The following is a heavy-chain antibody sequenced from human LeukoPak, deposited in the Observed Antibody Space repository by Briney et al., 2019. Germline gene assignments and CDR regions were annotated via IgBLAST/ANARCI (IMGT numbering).Heavy chain of an antibody. Sequence: SQTLSLTCAISGDSVSSNSAAWNWIRQSPSRGLEWLGRTYYRSKWYNDHAVSVKSRITINPDTSKNQFSLQLNSVTPEDTAVYYCAREGVERYFDWSSKVYYYYMDVWGKGTTVTISS. CDR2: TYYRSKWYN. CDR3: AREGVERYFDWSSKVYYYYMDV. CDR1: GDSVSSNSAA. V-gene: IGHV6-1*01. D-gene: IGHD3-9*01. J-gene: IGHJ6*03.